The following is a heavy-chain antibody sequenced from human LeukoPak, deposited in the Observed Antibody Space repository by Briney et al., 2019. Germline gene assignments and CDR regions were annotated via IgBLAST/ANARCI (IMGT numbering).Heavy chain of an antibody. J-gene: IGHJ4*02. CDR2: IYHSGST. CDR3: ARRRSYYYRYFDY. Sequence: SETLSLTCTVSGYSISSGYYWGWIRQPPGKGLEWIGSIYHSGSTYYNPSLKSRVTISVDTSKNLFSLKLSSVTAADTAVYYCARRRSYYYRYFDYWGQGTLVTVSS. CDR1: GYSISSGYY. V-gene: IGHV4-38-2*02. D-gene: IGHD3-22*01.